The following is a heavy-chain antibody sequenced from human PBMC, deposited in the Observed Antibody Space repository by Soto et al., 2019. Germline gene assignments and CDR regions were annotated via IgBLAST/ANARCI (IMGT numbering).Heavy chain of an antibody. V-gene: IGHV1-24*01. Sequence: ASVKVSCKVSGYTLTELSMHWVRQAPGKGLEWMGGFDPEDGETIYAQKLQGRVTMTEDTSTDTAYMELSSLRSEDTAVYYCATASQDIVVVVAGTYAFDIWGQGTMVTVSS. CDR3: ATASQDIVVVVAGTYAFDI. CDR1: GYTLTELS. J-gene: IGHJ3*02. CDR2: FDPEDGET. D-gene: IGHD2-15*01.